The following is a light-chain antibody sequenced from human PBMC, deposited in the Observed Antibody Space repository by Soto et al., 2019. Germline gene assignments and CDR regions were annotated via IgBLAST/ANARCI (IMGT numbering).Light chain of an antibody. CDR2: EVN. J-gene: IGLJ3*02. V-gene: IGLV2-14*01. CDR3: SSFTSSSTQV. Sequence: QPVLTQPASVSGSLGQSITISCTGTSSDVGGYNYVSWYQQHPGKVPKLMIYEVNNRPSGVSNRFSGSKSANTASLTISELQADDEADYYCSSFTSSSTQVFGGGTQLTVL. CDR1: SSDVGGYNY.